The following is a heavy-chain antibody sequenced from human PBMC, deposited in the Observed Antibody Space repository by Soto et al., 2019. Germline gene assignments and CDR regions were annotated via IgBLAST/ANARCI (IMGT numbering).Heavy chain of an antibody. J-gene: IGHJ5*02. Sequence: QLQLQESGPGLVKPSETLSLTCTVSGGSISSSSYYWGWIRQPPGKGLEWIGSIYYSGSTYYNPSLKSRVTISVDTSKNQFSLKLSSVTAADTAVYYCARRVIVVAMGFDPWGQGTLVTVSS. CDR2: IYYSGST. CDR3: ARRVIVVAMGFDP. D-gene: IGHD3-22*01. CDR1: GGSISSSSYY. V-gene: IGHV4-39*01.